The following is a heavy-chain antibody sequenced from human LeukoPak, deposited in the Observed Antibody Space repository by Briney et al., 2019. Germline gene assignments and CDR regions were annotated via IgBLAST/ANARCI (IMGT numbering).Heavy chain of an antibody. CDR2: ISSSDGTT. D-gene: IGHD3-22*01. CDR1: GFVFSTYE. Sequence: GGSLRLSCAASGFVFSTYEMDWVRQAPGKGLEWVSYISSSDGTTYYADSVKGRFTISRDNAKNSLSLQMNSLRAEDTAVYYCAGSDTIGYLPREWDYWYFDRWGRGTLVTVSS. V-gene: IGHV3-48*03. CDR3: AGSDTIGYLPREWDYWYFDR. J-gene: IGHJ2*01.